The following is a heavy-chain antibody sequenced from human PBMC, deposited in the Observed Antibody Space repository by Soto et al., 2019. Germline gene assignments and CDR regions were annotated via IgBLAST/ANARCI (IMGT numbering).Heavy chain of an antibody. CDR3: ARHDYSNYLDY. J-gene: IGHJ4*02. Sequence: EVQLVESGGGLVQPGGSQRLSCAASGFTVSSNYMSWVRQAPERGLEWVSVIYTGGSTFYADSVKGRFTISRDNSKNTLYLQMNSLRAEDMAVYYCARHDYSNYLDYWGQGTPVTVSS. CDR1: GFTVSSNY. CDR2: IYTGGST. V-gene: IGHV3-66*04. D-gene: IGHD4-4*01.